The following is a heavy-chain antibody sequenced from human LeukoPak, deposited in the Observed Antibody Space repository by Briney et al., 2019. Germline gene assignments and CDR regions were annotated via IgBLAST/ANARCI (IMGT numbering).Heavy chain of an antibody. D-gene: IGHD3-10*01. J-gene: IGHJ6*03. CDR3: ARAFSGSGSYYSEMLYYYYYMDV. CDR1: GDSISSYY. CDR2: IYYSGNT. V-gene: IGHV4-59*01. Sequence: PSETPSLTCTVSGDSISSYYWSWIRQPPGKGLEWIGYIYYSGNTKYNPSLKSRVTISVDTSKNQISLKLNSVTAADTAVYYCARAFSGSGSYYSEMLYYYYYMDVWGKGTTVTISS.